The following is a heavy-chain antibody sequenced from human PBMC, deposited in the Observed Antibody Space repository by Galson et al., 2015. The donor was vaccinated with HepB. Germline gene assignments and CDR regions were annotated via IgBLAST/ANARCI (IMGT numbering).Heavy chain of an antibody. CDR2: IRYDGSNK. CDR1: GFTFSSYG. D-gene: IGHD3-22*01. V-gene: IGHV3-30*02. Sequence: SLRLSCAASGFTFSSYGMHWVRQAPGKGLEWVAFIRYDGSNKYYADSVKGRFTISRDNSKNTLYLQMNSLRAEDTAVYYCAKDPLVPTYYYDSSGYGSMDYWGQGTLVTVSS. CDR3: AKDPLVPTYYYDSSGYGSMDY. J-gene: IGHJ4*02.